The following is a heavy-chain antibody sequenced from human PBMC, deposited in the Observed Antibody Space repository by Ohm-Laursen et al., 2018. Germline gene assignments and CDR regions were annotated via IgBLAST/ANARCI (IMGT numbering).Heavy chain of an antibody. CDR1: GFTFSRYS. Sequence: SLRLSCSASGFTFSRYSMNWVRQAPGKGLEWVSSIRSTSTYLSSADSVKGRFTISRDNSKNTLYLQMNSLRAEDTAVYYCARDPRGVLHSYFDYWGQGTLVTVSS. CDR3: ARDPRGVLHSYFDY. D-gene: IGHD2-15*01. CDR2: IRSTSTYL. V-gene: IGHV3-21*01. J-gene: IGHJ4*02.